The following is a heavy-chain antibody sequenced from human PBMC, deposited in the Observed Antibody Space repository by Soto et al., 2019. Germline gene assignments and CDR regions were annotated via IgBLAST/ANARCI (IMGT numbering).Heavy chain of an antibody. V-gene: IGHV1-69*06. Sequence: QVQLVQSGAEVKKPGSSVKVSCKASGGTFSRYAISWVRQAPGQGLEWMGGIIPIFGTANYAQKFQGRVTITADKSTSTAYMELSSLRSEDTAVYYCARYSSSPPRDYYYYGMDVWGQGTTVTVSS. CDR1: GGTFSRYA. J-gene: IGHJ6*02. D-gene: IGHD6-6*01. CDR3: ARYSSSPPRDYYYYGMDV. CDR2: IIPIFGTA.